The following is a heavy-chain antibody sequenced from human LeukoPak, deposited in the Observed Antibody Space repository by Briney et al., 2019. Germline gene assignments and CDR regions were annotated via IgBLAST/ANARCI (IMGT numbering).Heavy chain of an antibody. D-gene: IGHD2-2*01. V-gene: IGHV3-23*01. J-gene: IGHJ5*02. Sequence: GGSLRPSCAASGFTFSSYAMSWVRQAPGKGLEWVSAISGSGGSTYYADSVKGRFTISRDNSKNTLYLQMNSLRAEDTAVYYCAKGDIVVVPAAPFDPWGQGTLVTVSS. CDR3: AKGDIVVVPAAPFDP. CDR2: ISGSGGST. CDR1: GFTFSSYA.